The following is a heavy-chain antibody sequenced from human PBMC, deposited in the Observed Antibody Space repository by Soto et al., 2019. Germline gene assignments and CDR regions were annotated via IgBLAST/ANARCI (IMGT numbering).Heavy chain of an antibody. CDR2: MSYDVSDT. CDR3: TIVRVADSALDH. J-gene: IGHJ4*02. V-gene: IGHV3-30*02. CDR1: GFIFSNNG. Sequence: PGGSLRLSCVGSGFIFSNNGMHWVRQTPGKGLEWVAFMSYDVSDTFYADSVKGRFTISRDNSKNTLFLHMSTLRAEDTAMYYCTIVRVADSALDHWGQGTLVTVSS. D-gene: IGHD3-10*02.